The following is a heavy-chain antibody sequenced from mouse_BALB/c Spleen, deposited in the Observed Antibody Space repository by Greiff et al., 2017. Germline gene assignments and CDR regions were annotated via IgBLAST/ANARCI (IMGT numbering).Heavy chain of an antibody. Sequence: QVQLKQSGAELVRPGSSVKISCKASGYAFSSYWMNWVKQRPGQGLEWIGQIYPGDGDTNYNGKFKGKATLTADKSSSTAYMQLSSLTSEDSAVYFCARRGYYGNRYAMDYWGQGTSVTVSS. CDR3: ARRGYYGNRYAMDY. J-gene: IGHJ4*01. V-gene: IGHV1-80*01. CDR2: IYPGDGDT. D-gene: IGHD2-1*01. CDR1: GYAFSSYW.